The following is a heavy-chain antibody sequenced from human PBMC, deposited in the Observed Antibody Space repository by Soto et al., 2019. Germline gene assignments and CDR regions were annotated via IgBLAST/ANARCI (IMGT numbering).Heavy chain of an antibody. V-gene: IGHV1-2*04. CDR1: GDTFNDYY. D-gene: IGHD5-12*01. CDR2: INPNGGVT. CDR3: ARERGWATATLDDYYFYMDV. Sequence: QVQLVQSGAEVKKPGASVTVSCRSSGDTFNDYYIHWVRQAPGQGLEWMGWINPNGGVTQYAQKFQGWVTMTRDTSIMTGYSLLSGLRSDDTAVDYLARERGWATATLDDYYFYMDVWGTGTTVTVSS. J-gene: IGHJ6*03.